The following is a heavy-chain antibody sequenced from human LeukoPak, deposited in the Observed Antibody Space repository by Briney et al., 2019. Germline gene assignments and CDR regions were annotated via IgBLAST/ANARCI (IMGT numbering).Heavy chain of an antibody. CDR1: GFTFSSYW. V-gene: IGHV3-7*01. D-gene: IGHD3-22*01. CDR3: ANDYYYDSSGSHG. J-gene: IGHJ4*02. CDR2: IKQDGSEK. Sequence: GGSLRLSCAASGFTFSSYWMSWVRQAPGKGLEWVANIKQDGSEKYYVGSVKGRFTISRDNAKNSLYLQMNSLRAEDTAVYYCANDYYYDSSGSHGWGQGTLVTVSS.